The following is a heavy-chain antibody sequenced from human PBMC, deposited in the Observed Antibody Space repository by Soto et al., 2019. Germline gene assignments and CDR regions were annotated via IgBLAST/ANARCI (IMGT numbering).Heavy chain of an antibody. CDR2: INAGNGNT. D-gene: IGHD3-22*01. CDR3: ARGLGVDSSGSWRVYYYYGMDV. Sequence: QVQLVQSGAEVKKPGASVKVSCKASGYTFTSYAMHWVRQAPGQRLEWMGWINAGNGNTKYSQKFQGRVTITRDTSASTAYMALSSLRSEDTAVYYCARGLGVDSSGSWRVYYYYGMDVWGQGTTVTVSS. V-gene: IGHV1-3*01. J-gene: IGHJ6*02. CDR1: GYTFTSYA.